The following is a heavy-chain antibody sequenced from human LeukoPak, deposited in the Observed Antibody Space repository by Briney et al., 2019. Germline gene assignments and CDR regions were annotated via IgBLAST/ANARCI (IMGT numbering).Heavy chain of an antibody. Sequence: ASVKVSCKVSGYTLTELSMHWVRQAPGKGLEWMGGFDPEDGETIYAQKFQGRVTMTEDTSTDTAYMELSSLRSEDTAVYYCAAGMGMVARDSFDYWGQGTLVTVSS. CDR3: AAGMGMVARDSFDY. J-gene: IGHJ4*02. V-gene: IGHV1-24*01. CDR1: GYTLTELS. D-gene: IGHD5-12*01. CDR2: FDPEDGET.